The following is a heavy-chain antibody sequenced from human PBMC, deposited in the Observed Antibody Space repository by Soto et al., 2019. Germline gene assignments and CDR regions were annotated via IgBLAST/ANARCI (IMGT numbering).Heavy chain of an antibody. D-gene: IGHD3-22*01. Sequence: QLQLVQSGAEVKRPGSSVKVSCRASGGSLSTYKISWVRQAPGQGLQWLGAIIPMSGTATYAQKFQARVTFSADESMTTAYMDLGGLRSEDPAVYYCARDMHYYDNSDEVSVAFDIWGQGTMVTVSS. J-gene: IGHJ3*02. CDR2: IIPMSGTA. CDR3: ARDMHYYDNSDEVSVAFDI. CDR1: GGSLSTYK. V-gene: IGHV1-69*01.